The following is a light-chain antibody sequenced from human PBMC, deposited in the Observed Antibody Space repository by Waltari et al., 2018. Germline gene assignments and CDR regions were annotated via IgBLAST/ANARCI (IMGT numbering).Light chain of an antibody. J-gene: IGKJ1*01. CDR3: QQSYSAPPWT. CDR1: QSISTF. V-gene: IGKV1-39*01. CDR2: AAS. Sequence: DIQMTQSPSSLSASVGDRVTITCRASQSISTFLNWYQQKPGRAPKVLIYAASRLLSGVPSRFSGSGSGTDFTLTISSLQPVDFATYYCQQSYSAPPWTFGQGTKVEIK.